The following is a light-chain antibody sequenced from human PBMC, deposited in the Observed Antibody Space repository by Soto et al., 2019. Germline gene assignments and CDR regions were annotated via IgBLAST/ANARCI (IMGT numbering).Light chain of an antibody. V-gene: IGLV2-14*01. CDR3: SSYTSRSTPLV. CDR1: SSDVGGYIY. Sequence: ALTQPASVSGSPGQSITISCTGTSSDVGGYIYVSWYQQHPGKAPKLMIYEVSNRPSGVSNRFSGSKSGNTASLTISGLQAEDEADYYCSSYTSRSTPLVFGTGTKVTVL. J-gene: IGLJ1*01. CDR2: EVS.